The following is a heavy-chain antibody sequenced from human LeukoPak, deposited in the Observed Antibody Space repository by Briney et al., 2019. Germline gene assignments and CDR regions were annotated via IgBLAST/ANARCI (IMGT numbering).Heavy chain of an antibody. Sequence: SETLSLTCTVSGDSIRSSTNYWGWIRQPPGKGLEWIGSVHYSGNTYYNPSLKSRVTISADTSKNQFSLKLSSVTAADTAVYYCARVVITMIVGVPPVPDAFDIWGQGTMVTVSS. D-gene: IGHD3-22*01. J-gene: IGHJ3*02. V-gene: IGHV4-39*01. CDR2: VHYSGNT. CDR1: GDSIRSSTNY. CDR3: ARVVITMIVGVPPVPDAFDI.